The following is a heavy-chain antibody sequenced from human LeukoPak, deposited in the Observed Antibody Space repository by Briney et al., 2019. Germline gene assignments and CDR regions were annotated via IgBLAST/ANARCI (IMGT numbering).Heavy chain of an antibody. D-gene: IGHD6-6*01. V-gene: IGHV3-30-3*01. J-gene: IGHJ4*02. CDR1: GFTFSSYA. Sequence: GGSLRLSCAASGFTFSSYAMHWVRQAPGKGLEWVAVISYDGSNKYYADSVKGRFTISRDNSKNTLYLQTNSLRAEDTAVYYCARGSSIAPFDYWGQGTLVTVSS. CDR2: ISYDGSNK. CDR3: ARGSSIAPFDY.